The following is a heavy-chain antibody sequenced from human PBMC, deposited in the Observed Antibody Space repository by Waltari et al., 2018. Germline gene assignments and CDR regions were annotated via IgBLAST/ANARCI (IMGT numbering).Heavy chain of an antibody. CDR3: ARFPSIAAAGTGFDP. V-gene: IGHV4-30-2*01. Sequence: QLQLQESGSGLVKPSQTLSLTCAVSGGSISSGGYSWSWIRQPPGKGLEWIGYIYHRWSTYYNPSLKSRVTISVDRSKNQFSLKLSSVTAADTAVYYCARFPSIAAAGTGFDPWGQGTLVTVSS. D-gene: IGHD6-13*01. CDR2: IYHRWST. J-gene: IGHJ5*02. CDR1: GGSISSGGYS.